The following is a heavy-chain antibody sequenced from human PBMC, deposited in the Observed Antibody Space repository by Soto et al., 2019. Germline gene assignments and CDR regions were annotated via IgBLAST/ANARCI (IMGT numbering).Heavy chain of an antibody. V-gene: IGHV1-18*04. CDR3: ARDGQDCSGGQLWLGGYYFGS. D-gene: IGHD2-15*01. J-gene: IGHJ4*02. CDR1: GYTFTSYG. CDR2: ISAYNGNT. Sequence: ASVKVSCKASGYTFTSYGISWVRQAPGQGLEWMGWISAYNGNTNYAQKLQGRVTMTTDTFTSTAYMELRSLRSDDTAVYYCARDGQDCSGGQLWLGGYYFGSWGQGTLVTVSS.